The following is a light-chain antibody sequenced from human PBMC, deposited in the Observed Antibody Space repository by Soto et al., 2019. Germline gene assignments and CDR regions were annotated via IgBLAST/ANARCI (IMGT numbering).Light chain of an antibody. CDR2: GAS. V-gene: IGKV3-15*01. Sequence: EIVMTQSPATLSVSPGERATLSCRASQSVSSNLAWYQQKPGQAPRLLIYGASTRATGIPARFSGSGSGTEFILTISSLQSEDFAVYYCQQYNNWHTFGQGTKLEIK. CDR3: QQYNNWHT. J-gene: IGKJ2*01. CDR1: QSVSSN.